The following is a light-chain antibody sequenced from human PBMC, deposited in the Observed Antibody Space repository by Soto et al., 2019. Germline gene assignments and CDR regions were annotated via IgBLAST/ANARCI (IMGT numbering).Light chain of an antibody. CDR3: GTWDSSLSAVV. J-gene: IGLJ3*02. CDR2: DNN. Sequence: QSLLTQPPSASAAPGQKVTISCSGSSFNIGSNYVSWFLHLPGTAPKLLIYDNNKRPPGIPDRFSGSKSGTSATLGITGLQTGDEADYYCGTWDSSLSAVVFGGGTKLTVL. V-gene: IGLV1-51*01. CDR1: SFNIGSNY.